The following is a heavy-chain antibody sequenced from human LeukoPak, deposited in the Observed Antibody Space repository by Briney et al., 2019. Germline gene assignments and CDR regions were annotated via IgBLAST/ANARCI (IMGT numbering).Heavy chain of an antibody. Sequence: SETLSLTCTVSGVSIKTYSWSWIPKSAGKELEWIGRFSPTGITSYNPSLSSRVTISVDTSKNQYSLQLNSVTAADTAVYYCASETTAHGYFDYWGQGTLVTVSS. J-gene: IGHJ4*02. V-gene: IGHV4-4*07. CDR3: ASETTAHGYFDY. CDR1: GVSIKTYS. CDR2: FSPTGIT. D-gene: IGHD4-17*01.